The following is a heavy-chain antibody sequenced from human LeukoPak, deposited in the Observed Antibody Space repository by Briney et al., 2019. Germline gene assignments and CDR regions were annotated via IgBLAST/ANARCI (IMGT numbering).Heavy chain of an antibody. CDR1: GGSISSYY. D-gene: IGHD6-13*01. V-gene: IGHV4-59*08. Sequence: SETLSLTCTVSGGSISSYYWSWIRQPPGKGLEWIGYIYYSGSTNYNPPLKSRVTISVDTSKNQFSLKLSSVTAADTAVYYCARLVISSSWYFDYWGQGTLVTVSS. J-gene: IGHJ4*02. CDR2: IYYSGST. CDR3: ARLVISSSWYFDY.